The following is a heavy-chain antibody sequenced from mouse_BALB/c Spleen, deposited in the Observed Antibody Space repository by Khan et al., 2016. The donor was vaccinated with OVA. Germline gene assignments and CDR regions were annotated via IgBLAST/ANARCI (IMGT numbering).Heavy chain of an antibody. CDR3: SRVYFGYFDY. V-gene: IGHV5-9-3*01. J-gene: IGHJ2*01. Sequence: EVELVESGGGLVKPGDSLKLSCAASGFTFSKYAMYWVSQTPEKRLEWVGTISSGGGYYIYYPDSEKGRFIIFSDTAKNTHYLQMSSFRSEDTAMYSCSRVYFGYFDYWGQGTTLTVSS. CDR1: GFTFSKYA. CDR2: ISSGGGYYI. D-gene: IGHD1-1*01.